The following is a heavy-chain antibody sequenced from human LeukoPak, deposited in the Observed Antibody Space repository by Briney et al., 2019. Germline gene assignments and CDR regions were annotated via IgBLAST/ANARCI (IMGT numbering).Heavy chain of an antibody. V-gene: IGHV1-2*04. CDR1: GYTFTGYY. D-gene: IGHD1-26*01. CDR3: ARGGSSRADAFDI. J-gene: IGHJ3*02. CDR2: INPNSGGT. Sequence: ASVKVSCKASGYTFTGYYMHWVRQAPGQGLEWMGRINPNSGGTNYAQKFQGWVTMTRDTSISTAYMELSRLRSDDTAVYYCARGGSSRADAFDIWGQGTMVTVSS.